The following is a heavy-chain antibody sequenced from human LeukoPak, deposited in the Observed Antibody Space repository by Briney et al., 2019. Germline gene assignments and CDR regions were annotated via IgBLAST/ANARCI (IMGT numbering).Heavy chain of an antibody. CDR3: ARGGYSYGYLKAPFDY. J-gene: IGHJ4*02. CDR2: INLRGGYT. CDR1: GYSFTSYY. V-gene: IGHV1-46*01. D-gene: IGHD5-18*01. Sequence: ASVKVSCKASGYSFTSYYMHWVRQAPGQGLEWMGIINLRGGYTSYAQNLQGRVTMTRDTSTSTVYMELGSLISEDTAVYYCARGGYSYGYLKAPFDYWGQETLVTVSS.